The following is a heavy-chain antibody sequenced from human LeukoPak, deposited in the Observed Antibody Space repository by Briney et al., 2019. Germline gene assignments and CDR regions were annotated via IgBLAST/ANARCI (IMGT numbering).Heavy chain of an antibody. CDR2: IHSSGST. D-gene: IGHD5-18*01. Sequence: PSETLSLTCGVSGDSISGYYWSWIRQPPEKGLEWIGYIHSSGSTNYSPSLKSRLTLSVDTSKNQFSLNLNSVTAADTAVYYCARGDPGGYSYGYDLDYWGQGTLVTVSS. CDR3: ARGDPGGYSYGYDLDY. J-gene: IGHJ4*02. CDR1: GDSISGYY. V-gene: IGHV4-59*01.